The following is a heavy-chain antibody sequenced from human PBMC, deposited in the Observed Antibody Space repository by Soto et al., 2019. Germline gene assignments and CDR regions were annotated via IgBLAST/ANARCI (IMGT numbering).Heavy chain of an antibody. J-gene: IGHJ4*02. CDR1: GFTFSSFG. CDR2: LSYDGSKE. D-gene: IGHD4-17*01. CDR3: AKRLLRGTTLSVLDY. Sequence: GGSLRLSCAASGFTFSSFGMHWVRQAPCKGLEWVALLSYDGSKEYYADSVKGRFSVSRDNSKNTLYLQMNSLRVEDTAVYFCAKRLLRGTTLSVLDYWGRGTLVTVSS. V-gene: IGHV3-30*18.